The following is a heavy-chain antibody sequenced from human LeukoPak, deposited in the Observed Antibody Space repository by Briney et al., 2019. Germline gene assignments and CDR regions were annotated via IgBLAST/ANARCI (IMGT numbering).Heavy chain of an antibody. Sequence: PGGSLRLSCAASGFTFSSYAMSWVRQAPGKGLEWVSAISASGGSTYYADSVKGRFTISRDNSKNTLYLQMNSLRAEDTAVYYCARELNTYYDFWSGYYTGMGPHYFDYWGQGTLVTVSS. D-gene: IGHD3-3*01. CDR3: ARELNTYYDFWSGYYTGMGPHYFDY. CDR2: ISASGGST. J-gene: IGHJ4*02. V-gene: IGHV3-23*01. CDR1: GFTFSSYA.